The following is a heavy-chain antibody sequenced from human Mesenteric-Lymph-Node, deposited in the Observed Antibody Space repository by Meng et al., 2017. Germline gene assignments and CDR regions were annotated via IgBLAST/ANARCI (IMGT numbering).Heavy chain of an antibody. D-gene: IGHD3-10*01. J-gene: IGHJ4*02. CDR1: GGSFSSYY. CDR2: IYYSGST. Sequence: SETLSLTCAVYGGSFSSYYWSWIRQPPGKGLEWIGYIYYSGSTNYNPSLKSRVTISVDTSKNQFSLKLSSVTAADTAVYYCARGYYGSGSSIDYWGQGTLVTVSS. CDR3: ARGYYGSGSSIDY. V-gene: IGHV4-59*01.